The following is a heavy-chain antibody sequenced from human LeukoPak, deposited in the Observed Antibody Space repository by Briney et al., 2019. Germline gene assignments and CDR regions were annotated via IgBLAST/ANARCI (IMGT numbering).Heavy chain of an antibody. J-gene: IGHJ4*02. V-gene: IGHV3-48*03. D-gene: IGHD1-26*01. CDR2: ISSSGSTI. Sequence: GGSLRLSCAASGFTFSSYEMNWVRQAPGKGLEWVSYISSSGSTIYYADSVKGRFTISRDNAKNSLYLQMNSLRAEDTAVYYCARGFTSGSSNLDYWGQGTLVTVSS. CDR3: ARGFTSGSSNLDY. CDR1: GFTFSSYE.